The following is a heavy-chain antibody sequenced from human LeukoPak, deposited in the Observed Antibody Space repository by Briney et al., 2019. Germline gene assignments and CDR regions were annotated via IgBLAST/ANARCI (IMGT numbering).Heavy chain of an antibody. CDR2: IYTSGST. Sequence: SETLSLTCTVSGGSISSGSYYGSWIRQPAGKGLEWIGRIYTSGSTNYNPSLKSRVTISVDTSKNQFSLKLSSVTAADTAVYYCARDGEYSSSWGEIDYWGQGTLVTVSS. J-gene: IGHJ4*02. D-gene: IGHD6-6*01. V-gene: IGHV4-61*02. CDR3: ARDGEYSSSWGEIDY. CDR1: GGSISSGSYY.